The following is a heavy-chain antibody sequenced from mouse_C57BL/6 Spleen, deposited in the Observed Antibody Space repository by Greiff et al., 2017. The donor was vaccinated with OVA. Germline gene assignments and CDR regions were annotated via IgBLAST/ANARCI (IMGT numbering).Heavy chain of an antibody. CDR3: ATLRLAY. Sequence: VQLQQSGPELVKPGASVKISCKASGYTFTDYYMNWVKQSHGKSLEWIGDINPNNGGTSYNQKFKGKATLTVDKSSSTAYMELRSLTSEDSAVYYCATLRLAYWGQGTLVTVSA. J-gene: IGHJ3*01. CDR2: INPNNGGT. D-gene: IGHD1-2*01. CDR1: GYTFTDYY. V-gene: IGHV1-26*01.